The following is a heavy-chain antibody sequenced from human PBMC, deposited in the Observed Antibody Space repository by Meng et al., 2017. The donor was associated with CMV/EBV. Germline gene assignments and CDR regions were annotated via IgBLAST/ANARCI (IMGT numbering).Heavy chain of an antibody. CDR2: IYYSGST. CDR3: AREGSFDGEFSHYYYGMDV. J-gene: IGHJ6*02. CDR1: GGSISSYY. V-gene: IGHV4-59*01. D-gene: IGHD3-10*01. Sequence: SETLSLTCTVSGGSISSYYWNWIRQPPGKGLEWIGYIYYSGSTNYNPSLKSRVTISVDTSKNQFSLKLSSVTAADTAVYYCAREGSFDGEFSHYYYGMDVWGQRTTVTVSS.